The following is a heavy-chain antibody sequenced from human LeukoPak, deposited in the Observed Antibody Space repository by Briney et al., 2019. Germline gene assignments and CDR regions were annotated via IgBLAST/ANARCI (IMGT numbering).Heavy chain of an antibody. CDR2: ISTGNGNT. V-gene: IGHV1-3*04. J-gene: IGHJ6*03. CDR1: ASTFSTYA. CDR3: ARASYCSGGSCYSLSHYYYYMDV. Sequence: GASVKVSCKASASTFSTYAIHWVRQAPGQGLEWMGWISTGNGNTRYSKAFQDRVTITRDTSASTVYMELRGLRSDDTAVYYCARASYCSGGSCYSLSHYYYYMDVWGKGTTVTVSS. D-gene: IGHD2-15*01.